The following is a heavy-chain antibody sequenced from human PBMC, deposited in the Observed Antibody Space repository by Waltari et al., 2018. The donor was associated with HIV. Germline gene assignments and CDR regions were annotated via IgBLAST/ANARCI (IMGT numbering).Heavy chain of an antibody. J-gene: IGHJ1*01. CDR2: CNSDASIP. Sequence: EVQLVESGGGLVQPGGSLRLSCAASGFTFSSYWMHWVRQAPGKGLVWVSVCNSDASIPSHADSVKGRFTISRDNARNTLYLQMNSLGAEDTAMYYCAKGGTSGYTFGFGRWGQGTLVTVSS. V-gene: IGHV3-74*01. D-gene: IGHD5-18*01. CDR1: GFTFSSYW. CDR3: AKGGTSGYTFGFGR.